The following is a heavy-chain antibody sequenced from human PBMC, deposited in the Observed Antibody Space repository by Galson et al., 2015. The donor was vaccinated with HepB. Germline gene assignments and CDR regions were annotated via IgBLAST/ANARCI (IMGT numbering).Heavy chain of an antibody. CDR2: ISYDGSNK. V-gene: IGHV3-30-3*01. CDR1: GFTFSSYA. CDR3: ARDGSSWNSGSGGCDY. Sequence: SLRLSCAASGFTFSSYAMHWVRQAPGKGLEWVAVISYDGSNKYYADSVKGRFTISRDNSKNTLYLPMNSLRAEDTAVYYCARDGSSWNSGSGGCDYWGQGTLVTVSS. D-gene: IGHD6-13*01. J-gene: IGHJ4*02.